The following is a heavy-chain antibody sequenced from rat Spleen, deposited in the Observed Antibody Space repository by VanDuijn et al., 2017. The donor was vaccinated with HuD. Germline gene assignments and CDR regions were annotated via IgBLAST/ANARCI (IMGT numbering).Heavy chain of an antibody. D-gene: IGHD3-1*01. CDR1: GFTFSTAW. Sequence: EVQILESGGGLVQPGNSLKLSCATSGFTFSTAWMYWYRQFPEKRLEWVARIKAKSNNYATDYTESVKGRFTISRDDSKSSIYLQMNNLKEEDTAIYYGGDAPRDFWGQGVMVTVSS. J-gene: IGHJ2*01. CDR3: GDAPRDF. CDR2: IKAKSNNYAT. V-gene: IGHV6-6*01.